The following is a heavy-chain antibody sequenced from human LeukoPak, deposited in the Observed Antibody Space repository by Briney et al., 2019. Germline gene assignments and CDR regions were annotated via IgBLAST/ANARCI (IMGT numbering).Heavy chain of an antibody. CDR2: INHSGST. D-gene: IGHD6-19*01. Sequence: SETLSLTCAVYGGSFSGYYWSWIRQPPGKGLEWIGEINHSGSTNYNPSLKSRVTISVDTSKNQFSLKLSSVTAADTAVYYCARGRNYGAVAAYFYWGQGTLVTVSS. V-gene: IGHV4-34*01. CDR3: ARGRNYGAVAAYFY. CDR1: GGSFSGYY. J-gene: IGHJ4*02.